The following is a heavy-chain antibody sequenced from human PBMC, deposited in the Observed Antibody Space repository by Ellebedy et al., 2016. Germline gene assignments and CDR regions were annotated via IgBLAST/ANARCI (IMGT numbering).Heavy chain of an antibody. Sequence: GGSLRLSCAASGFTFSSYSMNWVRQAPGKRLEWVSYISSSSTTIYYADSVKGRFTISRDNAKNSLYLQMNSLRAEDTAVYYCARDGSGWAYWGQGTLVTVSS. CDR1: GFTFSSYS. CDR3: ARDGSGWAY. V-gene: IGHV3-48*04. J-gene: IGHJ4*02. D-gene: IGHD6-19*01. CDR2: ISSSSTTI.